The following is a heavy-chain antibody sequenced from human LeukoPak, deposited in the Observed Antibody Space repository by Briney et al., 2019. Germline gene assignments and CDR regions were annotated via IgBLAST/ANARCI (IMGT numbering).Heavy chain of an antibody. V-gene: IGHV1-2*02. D-gene: IGHD3-16*01. CDR3: ARGGGENFDY. CDR1: GYTFTAYY. Sequence: VASVKVSCKASGYTFTAYYIHWVRQAPGQGLEWMGWINPNSGDTHYAQNFQGRVTMTRDTSISTAYMELSRLRSDDTAVYYCARGGGENFDYWGQGTLVTVSS. J-gene: IGHJ4*02. CDR2: INPNSGDT.